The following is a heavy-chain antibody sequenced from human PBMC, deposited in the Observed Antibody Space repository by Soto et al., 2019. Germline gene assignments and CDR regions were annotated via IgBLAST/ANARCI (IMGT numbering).Heavy chain of an antibody. Sequence: SLRLSCAASGFIFNGYAMYWVRQAPGKGLEWVALISYDGSNEYYAASVKGRFSVSRDNSENTLFLQMTSLRPDDTALYYCARSSAWTSFGGEDYWGQGTLVTVSS. CDR3: ARSSAWTSFGGEDY. V-gene: IGHV3-30*04. CDR2: ISYDGSNE. J-gene: IGHJ4*02. CDR1: GFIFNGYA. D-gene: IGHD2-2*01.